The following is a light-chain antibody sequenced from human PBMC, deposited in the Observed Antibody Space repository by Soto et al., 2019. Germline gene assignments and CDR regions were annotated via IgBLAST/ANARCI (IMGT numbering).Light chain of an antibody. CDR1: SGHTNYA. CDR2: INSDGSH. V-gene: IGLV4-69*01. Sequence: HPVLTQSPSASASPGASVKLTCTLSSGHTNYAIAWHQQQPEKGPRFLMKINSDGSHSKGDGVPDRFSGSSSGAERYFTISSLQSEDEADYYCQTWGTGIVTFGGGTQLTVL. CDR3: QTWGTGIVT. J-gene: IGLJ2*01.